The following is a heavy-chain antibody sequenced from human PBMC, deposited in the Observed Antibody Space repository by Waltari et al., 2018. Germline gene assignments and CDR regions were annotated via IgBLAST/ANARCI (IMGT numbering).Heavy chain of an antibody. J-gene: IGHJ3*02. Sequence: QVQLQESGPGLVKPSETLSLTCTVSGGSISSYYWSWIRQPPGKGLEWIGYIYYSGSTNYNPSLKSRVTISVDTSKNQFSLKLSSVTAADTAVYYCARGIRITMVRGSEAFDIWGQGTMVTVSS. D-gene: IGHD3-10*01. CDR1: GGSISSYY. CDR3: ARGIRITMVRGSEAFDI. CDR2: IYYSGST. V-gene: IGHV4-59*01.